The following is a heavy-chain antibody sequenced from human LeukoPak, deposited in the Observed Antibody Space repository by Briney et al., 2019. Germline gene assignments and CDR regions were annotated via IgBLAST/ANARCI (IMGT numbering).Heavy chain of an antibody. Sequence: SHTLSLTCAVSGGSISSGGYSWSWIRQPPGKGLEWIGYIYHSGSTYYNPSLKSRVTISVDRSKNQFSLKLSSVTAADTAVYYCARTMRYCSSTSCPAIDHYGMDVWGQGTTVTVSS. J-gene: IGHJ6*02. V-gene: IGHV4-30-2*01. D-gene: IGHD2-2*01. CDR1: GGSISSGGYS. CDR3: ARTMRYCSSTSCPAIDHYGMDV. CDR2: IYHSGST.